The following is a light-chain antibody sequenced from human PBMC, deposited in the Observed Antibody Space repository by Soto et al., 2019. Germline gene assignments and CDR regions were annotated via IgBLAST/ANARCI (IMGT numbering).Light chain of an antibody. CDR3: QQYDSSSGYT. J-gene: IGKJ2*01. CDR2: DAS. V-gene: IGKV1-5*01. Sequence: DIQMTQSPSTLSASVGDRVAITCRASQSISIWLAWYQQKPGKAPNLLIYDASSLDTGVPSRFSGSGSGTEFTLTISSLQADDFATYYCQQYDSSSGYTCGQGTKLEIK. CDR1: QSISIW.